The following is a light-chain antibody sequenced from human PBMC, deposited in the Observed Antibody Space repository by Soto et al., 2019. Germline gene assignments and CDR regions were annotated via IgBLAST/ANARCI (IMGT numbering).Light chain of an antibody. Sequence: QSALTQPASVSGSPGQAITISCTGTSSDVGGYNYVSWYQQHAGKAPKLMLYEVSHRPSGVSNRFSDSKSGNTASLTISGLQAEDEADYYCSSYTSSSILVFGTATKLPVL. CDR3: SSYTSSSILV. V-gene: IGLV2-14*01. J-gene: IGLJ1*01. CDR2: EVS. CDR1: SSDVGGYNY.